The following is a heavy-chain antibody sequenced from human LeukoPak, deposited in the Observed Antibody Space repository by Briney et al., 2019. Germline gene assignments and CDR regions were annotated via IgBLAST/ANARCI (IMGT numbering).Heavy chain of an antibody. V-gene: IGHV3-53*01. CDR2: IYSGGTT. Sequence: ETLSLTCAVYGGSFSDYYWTWVRQAPGKGLEWVSIIYSGGTTYYADSVKGRFTISRDTSKNTLSLQMNSLRAEDTAVYFCARVGDHFHWNLDLWGRGTLVSVSS. D-gene: IGHD3-3*02. CDR1: GGSFSDYY. J-gene: IGHJ2*01. CDR3: ARVGDHFHWNLDL.